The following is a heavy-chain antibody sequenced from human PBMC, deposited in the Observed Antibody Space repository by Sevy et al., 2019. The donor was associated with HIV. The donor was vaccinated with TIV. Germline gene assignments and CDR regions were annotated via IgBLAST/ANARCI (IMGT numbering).Heavy chain of an antibody. CDR2: INESGIT. CDR3: ARSPPVVVVPGAPSWFDP. J-gene: IGHJ5*02. V-gene: IGHV4-4*02. CDR1: GGSISSSNW. Sequence: SETLSLTCAVSGGSISSSNWWSWVRQPPGKGLEWIGEINESGITYYNPSLKSRVTISVDTSKKQFSLRLNSVTAADTAVYFCARSPPVVVVPGAPSWFDPWGQGTLVTVSS. D-gene: IGHD2-2*01.